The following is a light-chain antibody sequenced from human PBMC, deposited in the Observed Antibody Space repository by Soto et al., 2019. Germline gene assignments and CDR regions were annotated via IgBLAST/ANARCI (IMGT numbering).Light chain of an antibody. Sequence: QSVLTQPASVSGSPGQSITISCTGTSSDVGGFNYVSWYQQHPGKAPKLLIYEVNIRPSGFSNRFSGSKSGNTASLTISGLQAEDDADYYCSSYTSTSTFVFGTGTKVTV. V-gene: IGLV2-14*01. CDR1: SSDVGGFNY. J-gene: IGLJ1*01. CDR2: EVN. CDR3: SSYTSTSTFV.